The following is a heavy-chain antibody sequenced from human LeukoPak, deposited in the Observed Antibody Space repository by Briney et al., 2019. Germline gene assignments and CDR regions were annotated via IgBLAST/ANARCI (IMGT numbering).Heavy chain of an antibody. V-gene: IGHV3-30*18. CDR3: AKDISGWYGGFAFDI. CDR1: GFTFSSYG. D-gene: IGHD6-19*01. J-gene: IGHJ3*02. CDR2: ISYDGSNK. Sequence: GGSLRLSCAASGFTFSSYGMHWVRQAPGKGLEWVAVISYDGSNKYYADSVKGRFTISRDNSKNTLYLQMNSLRAEDTAVYYCAKDISGWYGGFAFDIWGQGTMVTVSS.